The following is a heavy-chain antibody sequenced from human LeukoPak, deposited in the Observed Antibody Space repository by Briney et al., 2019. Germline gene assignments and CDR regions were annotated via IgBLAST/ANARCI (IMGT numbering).Heavy chain of an antibody. J-gene: IGHJ5*02. CDR3: ARERRTGNWFDP. V-gene: IGHV1-2*02. D-gene: IGHD1-1*01. Sequence: ASVKVSCKASGYTFTGYYMHWVRQAPGQGLEWMGWINPNSGGTNYAQKFQGRVTMIRDTSISTAYMELSRLRSDDTAVYYCARERRTGNWFDPWGQGTLVTVSS. CDR2: INPNSGGT. CDR1: GYTFTGYY.